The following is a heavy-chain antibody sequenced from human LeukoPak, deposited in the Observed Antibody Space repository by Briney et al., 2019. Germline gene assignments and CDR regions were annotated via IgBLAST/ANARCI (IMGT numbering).Heavy chain of an antibody. Sequence: GASVKVSCKASGGTFSSYAISWVRQAPGQGLEWMGGIIPIFGTANYAQKFQGRVAITADESTSTAYMELSSQGSEDTAVYYCARANSGSYFDYWGQGTLVTVSS. J-gene: IGHJ4*02. V-gene: IGHV1-69*01. D-gene: IGHD1-26*01. CDR1: GGTFSSYA. CDR2: IIPIFGTA. CDR3: ARANSGSYFDY.